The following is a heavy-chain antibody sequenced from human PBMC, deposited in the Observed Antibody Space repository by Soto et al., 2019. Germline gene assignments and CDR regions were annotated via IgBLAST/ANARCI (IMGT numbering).Heavy chain of an antibody. D-gene: IGHD3-9*01. CDR2: IWYDGSNK. Sequence: GGSLRLSCAASGFTFSSYGMHWVRQAPGKGLEWVAVIWYDGSNKYYADSVKGRFTISRDNSKNTLYLQMNSLRAEDTAVYYCARDQNFFPQTGYYYYFDYWGQGTLVTVSS. CDR1: GFTFSSYG. V-gene: IGHV3-33*01. CDR3: ARDQNFFPQTGYYYYFDY. J-gene: IGHJ4*02.